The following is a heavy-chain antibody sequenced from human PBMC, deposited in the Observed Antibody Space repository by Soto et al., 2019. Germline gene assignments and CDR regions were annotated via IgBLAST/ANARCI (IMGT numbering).Heavy chain of an antibody. J-gene: IGHJ4*02. V-gene: IGHV1-69*02. CDR3: GPSYGSGSTPLDL. CDR1: EGTFYSYT. CDR2: VNPIVGMS. D-gene: IGHD3-10*01. Sequence: QVDLVQSGAEVKKPGSSVKVSCTASEGTFYSYTLNWVRQAPGQRPEWVGRVNPIVGMSTSASKFQGRVTLTADKSTRKAYLALTGSKSAHSPVYGCGPSYGSGSTPLDLWGPGTLVTVSS.